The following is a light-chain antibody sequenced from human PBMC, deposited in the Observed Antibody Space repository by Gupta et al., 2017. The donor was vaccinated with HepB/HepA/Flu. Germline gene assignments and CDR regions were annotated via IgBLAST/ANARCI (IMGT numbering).Light chain of an antibody. CDR3: QQDKNWPQHT. Sequence: EIVMTQSPATLSVSPGERATPSCRASQSVRSNLAWYKQKPGQAPRLLIYGASTRDTGIPARFSGSGCGKEFTLTISSRQSEDFAVYYCQQDKNWPQHTFGQGTKVEIK. CDR2: GAS. V-gene: IGKV3-15*01. J-gene: IGKJ2*01. CDR1: QSVRSN.